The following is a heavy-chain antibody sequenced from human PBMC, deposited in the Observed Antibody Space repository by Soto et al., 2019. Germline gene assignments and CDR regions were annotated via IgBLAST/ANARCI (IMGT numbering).Heavy chain of an antibody. J-gene: IGHJ4*02. D-gene: IGHD6-19*01. CDR3: AKALSSGSTDFDY. V-gene: IGHV3-9*01. CDR1: GFTFDDYA. Sequence: EVQLVESGGGLVQPGRSLRLSCAASGFTFDDYAMHWVRQAPGKGLEWVSGISWNSGSIGYADSVKGRFTISRDNAKNSLYLQMNCLRPEDKALYYCAKALSSGSTDFDYWGQGTLVTVSS. CDR2: ISWNSGSI.